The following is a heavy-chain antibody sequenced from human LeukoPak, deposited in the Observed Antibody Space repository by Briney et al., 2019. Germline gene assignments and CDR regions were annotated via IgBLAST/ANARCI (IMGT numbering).Heavy chain of an antibody. Sequence: PGGCLRLSCAASGFTFSNYWMHWVRQAPGKGLEWVSSISSSSSYIYYADSVKGRFTISRDNAKNSLYLQMNSLRAEDTAVYYCARDGIAVAFDYWGQGTLVTVSS. CDR1: GFTFSNYW. CDR2: ISSSSSYI. D-gene: IGHD6-19*01. J-gene: IGHJ4*02. V-gene: IGHV3-21*01. CDR3: ARDGIAVAFDY.